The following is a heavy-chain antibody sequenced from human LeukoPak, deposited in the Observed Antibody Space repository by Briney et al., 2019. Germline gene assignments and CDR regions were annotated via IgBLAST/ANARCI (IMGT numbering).Heavy chain of an antibody. CDR1: GYTFTSYG. D-gene: IGHD3-3*01. Sequence: ASVKVSCKASGYTFTSYGISWVRQAPGQGLEWMGWISAYNGNTNYAQKLQGRVTMTTDTSTSTAYMELRSLRSDDTAVYYCARDVNDFWSGYYWAFDYWGQGTLVTVSS. CDR3: ARDVNDFWSGYYWAFDY. J-gene: IGHJ4*02. V-gene: IGHV1-18*01. CDR2: ISAYNGNT.